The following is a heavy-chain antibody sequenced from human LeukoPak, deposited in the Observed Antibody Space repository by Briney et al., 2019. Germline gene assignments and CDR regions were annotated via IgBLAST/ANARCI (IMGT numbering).Heavy chain of an antibody. CDR3: ALMAKPHLFDP. V-gene: IGHV3-7*03. J-gene: IGHJ5*02. D-gene: IGHD5-24*01. CDR2: IKQDGSEK. Sequence: GGSLRLSCAASGFTFSRYSMSWVRQAPGKGLEWVARIKQDGSEKYYVDSVKGRFTISRDNAKNSLYLQMNSLRAEDTAVYYCALMAKPHLFDPWGQGTLVTVSS. CDR1: GFTFSRYS.